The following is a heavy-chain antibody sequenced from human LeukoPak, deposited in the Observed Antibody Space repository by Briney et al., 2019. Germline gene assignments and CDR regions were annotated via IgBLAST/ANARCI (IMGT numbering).Heavy chain of an antibody. CDR2: ISAYNGNT. V-gene: IGHV1-18*01. J-gene: IGHJ4*02. D-gene: IGHD6-6*01. CDR1: GYTFTSYG. CDR3: ARASLDSSSFAFDY. Sequence: ASVKVSCKASGYTFTSYGISWVRQAPGQGLEWKGWISAYNGNTNYAQKLQGRVTMTRDTSTSTVYMELSSLRSEDTAVYYCARASLDSSSFAFDYWGQGTLVTVSS.